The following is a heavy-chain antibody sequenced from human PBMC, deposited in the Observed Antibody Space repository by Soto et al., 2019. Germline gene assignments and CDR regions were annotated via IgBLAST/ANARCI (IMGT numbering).Heavy chain of an antibody. D-gene: IGHD2-21*02. Sequence: SETLSLTCTVSGGSVISGSYYWSWIRQPPGKGLEWIGYIYYSGSTNYNPSLKSRVTISVDTSKNQFSLKLSSVTAADTAVYYCARFLVVVTAIHSTEYFQHWGQGTLVTVSS. CDR1: GGSVISGSYY. V-gene: IGHV4-61*01. CDR3: ARFLVVVTAIHSTEYFQH. J-gene: IGHJ1*01. CDR2: IYYSGST.